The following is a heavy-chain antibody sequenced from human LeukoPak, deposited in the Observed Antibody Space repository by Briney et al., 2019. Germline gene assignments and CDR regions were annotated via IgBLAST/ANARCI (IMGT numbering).Heavy chain of an antibody. Sequence: ASVKVSCKASGYTFTGYYIHWVRQAPGQGLEWMGWIHPNSGGTKYAQKFQGRVTLTWDTSMSTVYMELSRLRSDDTAVYYCAMQENSLFDYWGQGTLVTVSS. J-gene: IGHJ4*02. V-gene: IGHV1-2*02. CDR2: IHPNSGGT. CDR1: GYTFTGYY. D-gene: IGHD1-7*01. CDR3: AMQENSLFDY.